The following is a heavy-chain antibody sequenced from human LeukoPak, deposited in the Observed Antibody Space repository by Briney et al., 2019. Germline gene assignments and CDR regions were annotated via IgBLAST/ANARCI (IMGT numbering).Heavy chain of an antibody. Sequence: PGGSLRLSCAASGFTVSDNYMTWVRQAPGKGLEWVSIIYGGSTHYADSVKGRFTISRDNSKNTVYLQMNSLRAEDTAVYYCARDFEGVHRTTNSYTYYHYMDVWGKGTTVIVSS. D-gene: IGHD2/OR15-2a*01. J-gene: IGHJ6*03. CDR2: IYGGST. CDR1: GFTVSDNY. V-gene: IGHV3-53*01. CDR3: ARDFEGVHRTTNSYTYYHYMDV.